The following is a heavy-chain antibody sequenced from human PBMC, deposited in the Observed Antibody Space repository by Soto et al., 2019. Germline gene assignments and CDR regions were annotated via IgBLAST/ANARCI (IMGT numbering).Heavy chain of an antibody. CDR3: ARGVPYSSGWYFRDFDY. D-gene: IGHD6-19*01. CDR1: GYTFTSYA. CDR2: INAGNGNT. J-gene: IGHJ4*02. Sequence: ASVKVSCKASGYTFTSYAMHWVRQAPGQRLEWMGWINAGNGNTKYSQKFQGRVTITRDTSASTAYMELSSLRSEDTAVYYCARGVPYSSGWYFRDFDYWGQGTLVTVSS. V-gene: IGHV1-3*01.